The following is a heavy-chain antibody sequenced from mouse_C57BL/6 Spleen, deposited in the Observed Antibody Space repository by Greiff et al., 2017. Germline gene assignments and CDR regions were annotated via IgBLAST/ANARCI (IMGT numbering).Heavy chain of an antibody. J-gene: IGHJ1*03. CDR2: IHPNSGST. V-gene: IGHV1-64*01. CDR1: GYTFTSYW. CDR3: ARSFYYGSSPWFDV. Sequence: QVQLPGAELVKPGASVKLSCKASGYTFTSYWMHWVKQRPGQGLEWIGMIHPNSGSTNYNEKFKSKATLTVDKSSSTAYMQLSSLTSEDSAVYYCARSFYYGSSPWFDVWGTGTTVTVSS. D-gene: IGHD1-1*01.